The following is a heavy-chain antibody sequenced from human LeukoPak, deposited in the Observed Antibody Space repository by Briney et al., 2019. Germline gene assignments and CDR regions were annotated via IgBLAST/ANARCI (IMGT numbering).Heavy chain of an antibody. D-gene: IGHD6-13*01. CDR1: GGSISSYY. J-gene: IGHJ3*02. Sequence: SETLSLTCTVSGGSISSYYWSWIRQPPGKGLEWIGYIYYSGSTNYNPSLKSRVTISVDTSKNQFSLKLSSVTAADTAVYYCARRSSSSWGAFDIWGQGTMVTVSS. CDR3: ARRSSSSWGAFDI. V-gene: IGHV4-59*01. CDR2: IYYSGST.